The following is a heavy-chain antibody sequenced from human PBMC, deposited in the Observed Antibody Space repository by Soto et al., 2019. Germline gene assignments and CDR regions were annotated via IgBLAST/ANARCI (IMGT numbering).Heavy chain of an antibody. V-gene: IGHV1-2*04. Sequence: GASVKVSCKASGYTFTGYYMHWVRQAPGQGLEWMGWINPNSGGTNYAQKFQGWVTMTRDTSISTAYMELNSLRAEDTAVYYCAKDLPARYFDWYRVGVSYYGMDVWGQGTTVTVSS. CDR3: AKDLPARYFDWYRVGVSYYGMDV. CDR2: INPNSGGT. D-gene: IGHD3-9*01. J-gene: IGHJ6*02. CDR1: GYTFTGYY.